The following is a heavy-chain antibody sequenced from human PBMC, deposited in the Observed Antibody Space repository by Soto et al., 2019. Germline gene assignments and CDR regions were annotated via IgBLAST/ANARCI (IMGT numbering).Heavy chain of an antibody. D-gene: IGHD4-4*01. CDR2: IIPIFGTA. CDR3: ARNTVTTPYYYYGMDV. V-gene: IGHV1-69*01. J-gene: IGHJ6*02. Sequence: QVQLVQSGAEVKKPGSSVKVSCKASGGTFSSYAISWVRQAPGQGLEWMGGIIPIFGTANYAQKFQGRVTITADESASTAYMERGSLRSEDTAVYYCARNTVTTPYYYYGMDVWGQGTTVIVSS. CDR1: GGTFSSYA.